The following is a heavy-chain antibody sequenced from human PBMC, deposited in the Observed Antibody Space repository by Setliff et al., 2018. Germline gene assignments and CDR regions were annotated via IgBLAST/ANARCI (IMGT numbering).Heavy chain of an antibody. D-gene: IGHD2-2*01. CDR3: AREPTRTGGFYYLDV. CDR2: IYSSGST. J-gene: IGHJ6*03. CDR1: GASISNYY. V-gene: IGHV4-4*08. Sequence: PSETLSLTCSVSGASISNYYWSWIRQPPGKGLEWIGYIYSSGSTNYNPSLKSRVAISRDTSTNQLSLELRSVTAADTDVYYCAREPTRTGGFYYLDVWGEGTTVTVSS.